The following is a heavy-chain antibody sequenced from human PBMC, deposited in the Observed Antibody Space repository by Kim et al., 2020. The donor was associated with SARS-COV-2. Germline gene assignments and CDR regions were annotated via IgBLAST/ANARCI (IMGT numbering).Heavy chain of an antibody. J-gene: IGHJ4*02. CDR1: GGSISSYY. CDR2: IYYSGST. V-gene: IGHV4-59*01. Sequence: SETLSLTCTVSGGSISSYYWSWIRQPPGKGLEWIGYIYYSGSTNYNPSLKSRVTISVDTSKNQFSLKLSSVTAADTAVYYCARDLSGYGYFDYWGQGTLVTVSS. CDR3: ARDLSGYGYFDY. D-gene: IGHD5-12*01.